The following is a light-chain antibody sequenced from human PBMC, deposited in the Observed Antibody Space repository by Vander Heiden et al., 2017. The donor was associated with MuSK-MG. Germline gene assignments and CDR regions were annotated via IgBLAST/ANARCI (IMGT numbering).Light chain of an antibody. J-gene: IGKJ1*01. CDR2: AAS. CDR3: QQYGTSLT. Sequence: EIVLTHSPGTLSLFPGERASLSCRASQSVSTTYLAWYQQKPGQAPRLLIYAASSRATGIPDRFSGSGSGTHFTLASSRLEHEDFAVYYWQQYGTSLTFGQGTKVEIK. V-gene: IGKV3-20*01. CDR1: QSVSTTY.